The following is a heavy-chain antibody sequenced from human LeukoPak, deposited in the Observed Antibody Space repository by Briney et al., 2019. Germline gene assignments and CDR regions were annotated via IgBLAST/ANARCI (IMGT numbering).Heavy chain of an antibody. CDR2: IKQDGSDK. CDR3: AGDEGWTFDI. D-gene: IGHD5-24*01. V-gene: IGHV3-7*01. Sequence: PGRSLRLSCAASGFSFSTHWMSWFSQAPGKGLEWVALIKQDGSDKHYVDSVKGRFTISRDNAKNSLYLQMNSLRADDTAVYYCAGDEGWTFDIWGQGTKVTVSS. CDR1: GFSFSTHW. J-gene: IGHJ3*02.